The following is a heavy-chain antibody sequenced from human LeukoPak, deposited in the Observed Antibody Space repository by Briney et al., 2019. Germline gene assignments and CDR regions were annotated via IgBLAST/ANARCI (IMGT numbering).Heavy chain of an antibody. CDR2: MNPNSGNT. Sequence: AAVKVSCKASGYSFTSYGISWVRQAPGQGLEWMGWMNPNSGNTGYAQKFQGRVTMTRNTSISTAYMELSSLRSEDTAVYYCARVGRQMGSDYWGQGTLVTVSS. D-gene: IGHD3-10*01. CDR3: ARVGRQMGSDY. J-gene: IGHJ4*02. CDR1: GYSFTSYG. V-gene: IGHV1-8*02.